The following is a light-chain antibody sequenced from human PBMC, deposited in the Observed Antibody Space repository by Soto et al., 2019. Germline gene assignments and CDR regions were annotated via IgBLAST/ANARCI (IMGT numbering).Light chain of an antibody. CDR3: CSYAGSYTWV. Sequence: QSVLTQPASVSGSPGQSITISCTGTSSDVGNYNLVSWYQQHPGKAPKLMIYDVNQRPSGVSDRFSGSKSGNTASLTISGLQAEDEADYYCCSYAGSYTWVFGGGTKLTV. J-gene: IGLJ3*02. V-gene: IGLV2-23*02. CDR2: DVN. CDR1: SSDVGNYNL.